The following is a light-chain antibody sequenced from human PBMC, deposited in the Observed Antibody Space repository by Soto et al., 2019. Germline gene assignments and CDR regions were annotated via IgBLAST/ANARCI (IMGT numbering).Light chain of an antibody. J-gene: IGKJ5*01. CDR1: QNISVY. V-gene: IGKV3-15*01. CDR3: QQYNNWPIT. Sequence: EIVLTQSPATLSLSPGERATLSCRASQNISVYLAWYQQKPGQAPRLLIYGASTRATGIPARFSGSGSGTEFTLTISSLQSEDFEIYYCQQYNNWPITFGQGTRLEIK. CDR2: GAS.